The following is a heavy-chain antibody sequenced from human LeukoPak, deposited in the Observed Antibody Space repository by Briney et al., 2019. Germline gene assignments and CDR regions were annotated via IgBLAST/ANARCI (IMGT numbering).Heavy chain of an antibody. V-gene: IGHV3-30*02. CDR1: GFTFSSYG. D-gene: IGHD4-23*01. Sequence: GGSLTLSCAASGFTFSSYGMHWVRQAPGKGLEWVAFIRYDGSNKYYADSVKGRFTIYRDNSKNTLYLQMNSLRAEHTPVYYCATLMTTVVTRVFDYWGQGTLVTVSS. J-gene: IGHJ4*02. CDR2: IRYDGSNK. CDR3: ATLMTTVVTRVFDY.